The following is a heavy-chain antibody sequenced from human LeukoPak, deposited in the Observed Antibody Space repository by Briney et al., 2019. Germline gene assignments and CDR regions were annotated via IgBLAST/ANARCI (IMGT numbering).Heavy chain of an antibody. CDR3: ARHKEWYDWLDP. CDR1: GGSISSRSYY. V-gene: IGHV4-39*01. J-gene: IGHJ5*02. Sequence: SETLSLTCTVSGGSISSRSYYWGWIRQTPGKGLEWIGITYYSGQTFYNPSLKSRVIISIDTSTNHFSLKLTSVTAADTAVYYRARHKEWYDWLDPWGQGTLVVVSS. CDR2: TYYSGQT. D-gene: IGHD2-8*01.